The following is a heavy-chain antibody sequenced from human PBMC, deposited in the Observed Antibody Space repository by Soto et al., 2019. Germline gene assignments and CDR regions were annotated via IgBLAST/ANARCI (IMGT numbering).Heavy chain of an antibody. Sequence: PGGSLRLSCAASGFTFSDYAMSLVRQAPGKGLEWVSSISGSAISTYYADSVKGRFTISRDNSKNTLYLQMNSLRAEDTAVYYCAKAIRGVYAFDIWGQGTMVTVSS. J-gene: IGHJ3*02. CDR3: AKAIRGVYAFDI. CDR1: GFTFSDYA. D-gene: IGHD3-10*01. V-gene: IGHV3-23*01. CDR2: ISGSAIST.